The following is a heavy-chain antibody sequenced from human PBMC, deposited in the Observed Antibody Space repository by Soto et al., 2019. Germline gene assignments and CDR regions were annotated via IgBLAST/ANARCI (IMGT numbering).Heavy chain of an antibody. J-gene: IGHJ3*02. Sequence: GESLKISCNGSGYIFTSYWIGWVRQMPGKGLEWMGIIYPGDSDTRYSPSFQGQVTISADKSISTAYLQWSSLKASDTAMYYCARTRPHDAFDIWGQGTMVTVSS. CDR3: ARTRPHDAFDI. CDR2: IYPGDSDT. V-gene: IGHV5-51*01. CDR1: GYIFTSYW.